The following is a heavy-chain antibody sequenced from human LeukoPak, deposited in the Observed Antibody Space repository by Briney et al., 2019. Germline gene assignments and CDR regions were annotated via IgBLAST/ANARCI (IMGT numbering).Heavy chain of an antibody. Sequence: ASVKVSCKASGYTFSSYSMNWVRQAPGRGLEWVSSISSSSSYIYYADSVKGRFTISRDNAKNSLYLQMNSLRAEDTAAYYCARVPEVDSSGYYYDGGNWFDPWGQGTLVTVSS. CDR3: ARVPEVDSSGYYYDGGNWFDP. J-gene: IGHJ5*02. CDR2: ISSSSSYI. CDR1: GYTFSSYS. D-gene: IGHD3-22*01. V-gene: IGHV3-21*01.